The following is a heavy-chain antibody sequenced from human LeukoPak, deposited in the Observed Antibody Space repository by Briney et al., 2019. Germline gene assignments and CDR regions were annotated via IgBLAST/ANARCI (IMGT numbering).Heavy chain of an antibody. CDR1: GFTFTDYY. CDR3: AKGSGYYGSGSYGFDY. CDR2: ISGSGSST. J-gene: IGHJ4*02. Sequence: PGGSLRLSCATSGFTFTDYYMSWVRQAPGKGLEWVSAISGSGSSTYYADSVKGRFTISRDNSKNTLYLQMNSLRAEDTAVYYCAKGSGYYGSGSYGFDYWGQGTLVTVSS. D-gene: IGHD3-10*01. V-gene: IGHV3-23*01.